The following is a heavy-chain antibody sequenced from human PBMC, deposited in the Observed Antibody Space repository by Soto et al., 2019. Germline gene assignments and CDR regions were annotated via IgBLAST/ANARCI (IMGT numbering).Heavy chain of an antibody. J-gene: IGHJ4*02. Sequence: EVQLVESGGGLVQPGGSLRLSCAASGFTVSSNYMSWVRHAPGKGLEWVSFIYSGGSTYYADSVKGRFTISRDNSKNTLYLQMNSLRAEDTALYYCARDHGGVAWGYWGQGTLVTVSS. CDR3: ARDHGGVAWGY. CDR2: IYSGGST. V-gene: IGHV3-66*01. D-gene: IGHD3-16*01. CDR1: GFTVSSNY.